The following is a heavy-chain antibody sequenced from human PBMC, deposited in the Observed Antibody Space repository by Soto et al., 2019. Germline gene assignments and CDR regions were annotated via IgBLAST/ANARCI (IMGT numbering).Heavy chain of an antibody. D-gene: IGHD5-12*01. V-gene: IGHV1-18*01. Sequence: QVQLVQSGAEVKKPGASVTVSCKASGYSFTTYGISWVRRAPGQGLEWMGWISAYSGNTKYEQNFQGRVTMTTDTSTSTAYMELRSLRSDDTAVYYCARDQLRYGGYGRFDYWGQGTLVTVSS. J-gene: IGHJ4*02. CDR3: ARDQLRYGGYGRFDY. CDR1: GYSFTTYG. CDR2: ISAYSGNT.